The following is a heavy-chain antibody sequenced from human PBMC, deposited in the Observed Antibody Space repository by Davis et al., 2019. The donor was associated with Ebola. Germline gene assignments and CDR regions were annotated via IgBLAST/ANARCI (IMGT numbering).Heavy chain of an antibody. CDR3: AKEVFVAGHNSADY. Sequence: ASVKVSCKASGYTFVDGYIHWVRQAPGQGLEWMGRIDSRSGETKYAQRFQGRVTMTRDTSISTVYMDLRSLNSADTAVYYCAKEVFVAGHNSADYWGQGTLVTVSS. D-gene: IGHD6-19*01. V-gene: IGHV1-2*06. CDR1: GYTFVDGY. CDR2: IDSRSGET. J-gene: IGHJ4*02.